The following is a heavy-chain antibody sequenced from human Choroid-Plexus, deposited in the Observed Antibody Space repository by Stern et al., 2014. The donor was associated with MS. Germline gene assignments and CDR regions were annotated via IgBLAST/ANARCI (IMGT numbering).Heavy chain of an antibody. V-gene: IGHV3-30*18. CDR1: GFTFGSCA. CDR2: VSYDEGNK. CDR3: AKDRQYLTYFFDH. D-gene: IGHD2/OR15-2a*01. Sequence: QVQLVESGGGVVQPGRPLRLSCVASGFTFGSCAMHLVRQAPGKGPEWVAGVSYDEGNKYCAGSEKGRFTISRDHSQNPLYMQMSSLRPEDTAVYYCAKDRQYLTYFFDHWGQGSLVTVSS. J-gene: IGHJ5*02.